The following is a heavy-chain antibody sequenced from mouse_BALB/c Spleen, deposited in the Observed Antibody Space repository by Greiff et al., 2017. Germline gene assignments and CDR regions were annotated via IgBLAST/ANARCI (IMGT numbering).Heavy chain of an antibody. CDR2: IWGDGST. Sequence: QVQLKQSGPGLVAPSQSLSITCTASGFSLTGYGVNWVRQPPGKGLEWLGMIWGDGSTDYNSALKSRLSISKDNSKSQVFLKMNSLQTDDTARYYCATSTMITYFDVWGAGTTVTVSS. D-gene: IGHD2-4*01. CDR1: GFSLTGYG. V-gene: IGHV2-6-7*01. CDR3: ATSTMITYFDV. J-gene: IGHJ1*01.